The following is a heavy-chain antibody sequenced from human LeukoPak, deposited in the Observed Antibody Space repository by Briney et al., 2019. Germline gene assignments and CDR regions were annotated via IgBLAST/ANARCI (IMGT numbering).Heavy chain of an antibody. J-gene: IGHJ3*02. CDR1: GYTFTGYY. V-gene: IGHV1-2*02. CDR2: INPNSGGT. D-gene: IGHD6-13*01. Sequence: ASVKVSCKASGYTFTGYYMHWVRQAPGQGLEWMGWINPNSGGTNYAQKFQGRGTMTRDTSISTAYMEVSRLRSDDTAVYYCARDGTAAGINDAFDMWGQGTMVTVSS. CDR3: ARDGTAAGINDAFDM.